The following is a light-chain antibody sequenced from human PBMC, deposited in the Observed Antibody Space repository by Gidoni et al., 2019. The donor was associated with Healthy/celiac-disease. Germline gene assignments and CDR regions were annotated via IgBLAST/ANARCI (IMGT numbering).Light chain of an antibody. CDR2: AAS. CDR1: QGISNY. CDR3: QKYNSALGT. J-gene: IGKJ3*01. V-gene: IGKV1-27*01. Sequence: DSQMTQSPSSLSASVGARVTITCRASQGISNYLAWYQQKPGKVPKLLIYAASTLQSGVPSRFSGSGSGTDFTLTISSLQPEDVATYYCQKYNSALGTFGPGTKVDIK.